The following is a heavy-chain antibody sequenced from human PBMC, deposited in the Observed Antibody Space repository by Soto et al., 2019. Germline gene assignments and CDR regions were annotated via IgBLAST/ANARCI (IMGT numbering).Heavy chain of an antibody. D-gene: IGHD4-17*01. J-gene: IGHJ6*02. CDR3: ARVGGVTVTMGHYGMDV. V-gene: IGHV4-30-4*01. CDR2: IYYSGST. Sequence: QVQLQESGPGLVKPSQTLSLTCTVSGGSISSGDYYWSWIRQPPGKGLEWIGYIYYSGSTYYNPSLKSRVTISVDTSKNQFSPKLSSVTAADTAVYYCARVGGVTVTMGHYGMDVWGQGTTVTVSS. CDR1: GGSISSGDYY.